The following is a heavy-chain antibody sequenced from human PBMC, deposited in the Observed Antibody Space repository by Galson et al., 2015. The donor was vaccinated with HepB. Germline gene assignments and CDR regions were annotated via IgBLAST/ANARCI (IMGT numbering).Heavy chain of an antibody. Sequence: SVEVSCKASGYTFTSYAMNWVRQAPGQGLEWMGWINTNTGNPTYAQGFTGRFVFSLDTSVSTAYLQISSLKAEDTAVYYCAGAPSSSWLGYYYYGMDVWGQGTTVTVSS. J-gene: IGHJ6*02. CDR1: GYTFTSYA. V-gene: IGHV7-4-1*02. D-gene: IGHD6-13*01. CDR3: AGAPSSSWLGYYYYGMDV. CDR2: INTNTGNP.